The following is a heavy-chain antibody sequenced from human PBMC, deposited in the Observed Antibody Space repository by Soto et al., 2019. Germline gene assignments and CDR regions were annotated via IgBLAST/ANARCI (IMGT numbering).Heavy chain of an antibody. CDR2: IKSKTDGGTT. V-gene: IGHV3-15*01. CDR3: TTLARFYYYGMDV. Sequence: LRLSCAASGFTFSNAWMSWVRQAPGKGLEWVGRIKSKTDGGTTDYAAPVKGRFTISRDDSKNTLYLQMNSLKTEDTAVYYCTTLARFYYYGMDVWGQGTTVTVSS. CDR1: GFTFSNAW. J-gene: IGHJ6*02.